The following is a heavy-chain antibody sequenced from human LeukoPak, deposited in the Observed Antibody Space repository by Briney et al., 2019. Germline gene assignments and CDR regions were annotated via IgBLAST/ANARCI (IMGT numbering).Heavy chain of an antibody. V-gene: IGHV4-34*01. CDR1: GGSSSGYY. D-gene: IGHD4-17*01. CDR3: VRYTGYGDYVTPPDY. J-gene: IGHJ4*02. Sequence: SETLSLTCAVYGGSSSGYYCSWIRQPPGKGLEWIGEINHSGSTNYNPSLKSRVTISLDTSKNQFSLKLTSVTAADTAVYYCVRYTGYGDYVTPPDYWGQGTLVTVSS. CDR2: INHSGST.